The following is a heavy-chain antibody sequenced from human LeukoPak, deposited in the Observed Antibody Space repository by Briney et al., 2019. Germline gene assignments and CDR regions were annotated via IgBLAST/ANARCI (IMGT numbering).Heavy chain of an antibody. CDR2: INPDGSQK. Sequence: PGGSLRLSCAASGFGFSGSWMNWVRQAPGKGLEWVANINPDGSQKRFVDSVMGRFTMSRDNAKNSLYLQMNSLRSEDTAVFYCAAWTDRGYNFWGQGTLVTVSS. CDR3: AAWTDRGYNF. V-gene: IGHV3-7*01. CDR1: GFGFSGSW. D-gene: IGHD5-24*01. J-gene: IGHJ4*02.